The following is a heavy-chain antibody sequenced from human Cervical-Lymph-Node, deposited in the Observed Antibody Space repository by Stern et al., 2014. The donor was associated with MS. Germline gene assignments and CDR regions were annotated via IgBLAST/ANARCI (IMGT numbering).Heavy chain of an antibody. CDR3: ARISLGSGIDY. CDR2: INHNSGAT. V-gene: IGHV1-2*02. D-gene: IGHD1-26*01. J-gene: IGHJ4*02. CDR1: ENTFTGYY. Sequence: VHLVESGAEVKKPGASVKVTCKASENTFTGYYIHWVRQAPGQGLEWMGWINHNSGATNYAQRFQDRVSLTSDTSNTLAYMELDRLTSDDTAVYYCARISLGSGIDYWGQGSLVTVSS.